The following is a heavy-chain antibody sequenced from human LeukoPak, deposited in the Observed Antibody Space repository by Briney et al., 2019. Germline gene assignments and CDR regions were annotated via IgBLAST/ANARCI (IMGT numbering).Heavy chain of an antibody. CDR2: SSTNSDNA. V-gene: IGHV1-18*01. J-gene: IGHJ4*02. Sequence: GASVKVSCKASGYTFSNYGIHWVRQAPGQGLEWMGWSSTNSDNANYAQKFQGRVTMTRDTSTSTVYMELSSLRSEDTAVYYCARARTHSSGYYYDYWGRGTLVTVSS. D-gene: IGHD3-22*01. CDR3: ARARTHSSGYYYDY. CDR1: GYTFSNYG.